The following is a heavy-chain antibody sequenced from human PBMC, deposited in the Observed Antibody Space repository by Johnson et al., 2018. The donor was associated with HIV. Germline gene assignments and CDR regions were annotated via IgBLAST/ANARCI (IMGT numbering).Heavy chain of an antibody. V-gene: IGHV3-66*02. J-gene: IGHJ3*02. D-gene: IGHD6-19*01. Sequence: VQLVESGGGLVQPGGSLRLSCAASGFTVSSNNMSWVRQAPGKGLEWVSVIYSAGYTYYADSVKGRFTISRDNSKNMLFLQMNSLRAEDTAVYYCARDRHTVPGPDAFDIWGQGTMVTVSS. CDR1: GFTVSSNN. CDR2: IYSAGYT. CDR3: ARDRHTVPGPDAFDI.